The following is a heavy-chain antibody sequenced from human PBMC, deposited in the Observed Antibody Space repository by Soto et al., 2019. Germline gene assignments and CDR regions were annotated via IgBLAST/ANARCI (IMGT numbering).Heavy chain of an antibody. CDR1: GFTFTSSA. Sequence: SVKVSCKASGFTFTSSAVQWVRQARGQRLEWIGWIVVGSGNTNYAQKFQERVTITRDMSTSTAYMELSSLRSEDTAVYYCAADPVTTDAFDIWGQGTMVTVSS. V-gene: IGHV1-58*01. CDR3: AADPVTTDAFDI. J-gene: IGHJ3*02. D-gene: IGHD4-17*01. CDR2: IVVGSGNT.